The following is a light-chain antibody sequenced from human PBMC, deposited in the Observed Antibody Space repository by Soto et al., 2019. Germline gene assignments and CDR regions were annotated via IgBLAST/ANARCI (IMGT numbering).Light chain of an antibody. Sequence: EIVLTQSPATLSLSPGEGATLSCRASQSIYNSLAWYQQKPGQAPRLLIYDASTRATGIPARFRGSGSGTDFTLTISSLEPEDFALYYCQQRNNWPRTFGQGTKVEIK. V-gene: IGKV3-11*01. CDR3: QQRNNWPRT. CDR2: DAS. CDR1: QSIYNS. J-gene: IGKJ1*01.